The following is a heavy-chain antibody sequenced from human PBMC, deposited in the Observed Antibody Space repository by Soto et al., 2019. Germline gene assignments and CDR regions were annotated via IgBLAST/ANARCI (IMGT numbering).Heavy chain of an antibody. CDR1: GGSIRDHY. J-gene: IGHJ5*02. Sequence: SETLSLTCTVSGGSIRDHYWSWIRQPPGKGLELIGYIFYTGYTTYNPSLKSRATISLDTYRNQFSLRLSSVTAADTAVYYCAKEKGEWFGDLLPRGWLDPWSQGTLVNVSS. D-gene: IGHD3-10*01. CDR2: IFYTGYT. CDR3: AKEKGEWFGDLLPRGWLDP. V-gene: IGHV4-59*11.